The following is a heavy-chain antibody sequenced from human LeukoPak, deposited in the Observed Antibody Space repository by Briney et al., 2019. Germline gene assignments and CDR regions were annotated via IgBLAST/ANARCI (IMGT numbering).Heavy chain of an antibody. J-gene: IGHJ4*02. CDR2: IKQDGSEK. D-gene: IGHD6-19*01. CDR1: GFTYSSYW. Sequence: GGSLRLSCAASGFTYSSYWMSWVRHAPGKRLEWVTNIKQDGSEKYYVDSVKGRFTISRDNAKNSLYLQMSSLRAEDTAVYYCARVAVAGSYYFDYWGQGTRVTVSS. CDR3: ARVAVAGSYYFDY. V-gene: IGHV3-7*04.